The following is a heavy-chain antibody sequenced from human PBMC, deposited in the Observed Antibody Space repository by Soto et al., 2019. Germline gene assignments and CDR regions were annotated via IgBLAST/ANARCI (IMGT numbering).Heavy chain of an antibody. J-gene: IGHJ4*02. CDR2: ISGGGDST. V-gene: IGHV3-23*01. Sequence: EVQLLASGGGSVQPGGSMRLSWAASGFTSNNYAMSWVRQAPGNGMVRVSAISGGGDSTSDADSVKGRFTVSRDGSKSTLYLQMSILRAEATALYYCAKGRGGSGSLTPRVDFWGQGTLVTVSS. D-gene: IGHD3-10*01. CDR3: AKGRGGSGSLTPRVDF. CDR1: GFTSNNYA.